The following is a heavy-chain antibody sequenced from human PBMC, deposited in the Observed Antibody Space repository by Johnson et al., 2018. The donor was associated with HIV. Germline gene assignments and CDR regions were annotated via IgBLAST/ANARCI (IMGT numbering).Heavy chain of an antibody. V-gene: IGHV3-30-3*01. J-gene: IGHJ3*02. CDR2: ISYDGSNK. CDR3: AREAGAFDI. CDR1: GFTFSSYA. Sequence: QVQLVESGGGVVQPGRSLRLSCAASGFTFSSYAMHWVRQAPGKGLEWVAVISYDGSNKYYADSVKGRFTISRDNSGNTLYLEMNSLRAEDTAVYYCAREAGAFDIWGQGTTVTVSP.